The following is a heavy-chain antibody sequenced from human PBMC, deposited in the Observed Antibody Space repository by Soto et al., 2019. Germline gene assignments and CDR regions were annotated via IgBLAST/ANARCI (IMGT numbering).Heavy chain of an antibody. Sequence: SETLSLTCTVSGGSISSGGYYWSWIRQHPGKGLEWIGYIYYSGSTYYNPSLKSRVTISVDTSKNQFSLKLSSVTAADTAVYYCASGSIAARRGEYYFDYWGQRTLVTVSS. J-gene: IGHJ4*02. D-gene: IGHD6-6*01. V-gene: IGHV4-31*03. CDR3: ASGSIAARRGEYYFDY. CDR2: IYYSGST. CDR1: GGSISSGGYY.